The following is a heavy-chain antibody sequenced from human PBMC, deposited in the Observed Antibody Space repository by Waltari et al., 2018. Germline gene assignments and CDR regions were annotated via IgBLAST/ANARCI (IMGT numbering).Heavy chain of an antibody. CDR2: IYGSRGKT. CDR3: ARHFYSGSYSPPPGFDY. J-gene: IGHJ4*02. CDR1: GGSLSSYW. V-gene: IGHV4-39*07. D-gene: IGHD3-22*01. Sequence: QVQLQESGPGLVKPSETLSLTCAVSGGSLSSYWWGWIRQPPGKGLEWIGSIYGSRGKTEYNPALKSRATISRDTSKNQFSLKRSSVTAADTAVYYCARHFYSGSYSPPPGFDYWGQGVLVTVSS.